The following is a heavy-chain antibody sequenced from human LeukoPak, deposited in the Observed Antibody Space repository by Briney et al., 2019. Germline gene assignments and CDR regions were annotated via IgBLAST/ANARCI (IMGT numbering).Heavy chain of an antibody. CDR3: ARGISSGWSNYYHSYYMDV. D-gene: IGHD6-19*01. J-gene: IGHJ6*03. Sequence: SGGSLRLPCAASGFTFSDHYMDWVRQAPGKGLEWAGRTRNKASSYTIEYAASVKGEFTISRDDSKNSLYLQMDSLKTQDTAVYYCARGISSGWSNYYHSYYMDVWGKGTTVTVS. CDR2: TRNKASSYTI. V-gene: IGHV3-72*01. CDR1: GFTFSDHY.